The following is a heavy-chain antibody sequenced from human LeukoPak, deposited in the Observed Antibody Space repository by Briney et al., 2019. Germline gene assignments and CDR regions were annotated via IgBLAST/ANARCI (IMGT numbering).Heavy chain of an antibody. V-gene: IGHV4-39*07. D-gene: IGHD6-13*01. J-gene: IGHJ4*02. CDR3: ASRTGSSSTFHY. CDR2: IFYSGST. CDR1: GGSISTSNYY. Sequence: PSETLSLTCTVSGGSISTSNYYWGWIRQPPGKGLEWIGNIFYSGSTYYSPSLRSRVTISLDTSRNQFSLKLNSVTAADTAVYYCASRTGSSSTFHYWGQGTLVTVSS.